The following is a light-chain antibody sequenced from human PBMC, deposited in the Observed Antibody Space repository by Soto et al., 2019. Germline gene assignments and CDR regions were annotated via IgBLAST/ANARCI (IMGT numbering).Light chain of an antibody. CDR1: QSLLHSNGYNY. V-gene: IGKV2-28*01. J-gene: IGKJ1*01. CDR3: MQPLQSWT. Sequence: DILVTQSPLSLPFTPGEPASISCRSSQSLLHSNGYNYLDWYLQKPGQSPQLLIYLGSNRASGVPDRFSGSGSGTDFTLKISRVEAEDVGVYYCMQPLQSWTFGQGTKVDI. CDR2: LGS.